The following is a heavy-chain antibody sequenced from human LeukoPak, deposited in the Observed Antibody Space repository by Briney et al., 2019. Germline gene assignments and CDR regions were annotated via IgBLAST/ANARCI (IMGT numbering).Heavy chain of an antibody. J-gene: IGHJ4*02. CDR2: LSRSGDSI. CDR1: GFTFSSVI. D-gene: IGHD2-15*01. Sequence: PGGSLRLSCTTSGFTFSSVIMNWVRQAPGKGLEWVSSLSRSGDSIYYADSVKGRFTISRDNSKNTLYLQMSSLRAEDTAVYYCAKDLVVVVAATFDYWGQGTLVTVSS. V-gene: IGHV3-23*01. CDR3: AKDLVVVVAATFDY.